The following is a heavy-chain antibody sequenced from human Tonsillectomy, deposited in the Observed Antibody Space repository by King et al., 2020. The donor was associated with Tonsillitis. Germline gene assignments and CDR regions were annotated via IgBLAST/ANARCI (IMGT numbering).Heavy chain of an antibody. V-gene: IGHV3-30-3*01. CDR1: GFTFSSYA. Sequence: QLVQSGGGVVQPGRSLRLSCAASGFTFSSYAMHWVRQAPGKGLEWGAVISYDGSNKYYADSVKGRFTISRDNSKNTLYLQMNSLRAEDTAVYYCAREYCSGGSCYCMDVWGQGTTVTVSS. CDR3: AREYCSGGSCYCMDV. D-gene: IGHD2-15*01. CDR2: ISYDGSNK. J-gene: IGHJ6*02.